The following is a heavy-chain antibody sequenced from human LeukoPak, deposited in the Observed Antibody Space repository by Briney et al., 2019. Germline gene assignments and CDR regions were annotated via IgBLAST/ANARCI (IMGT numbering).Heavy chain of an antibody. CDR1: GYSFTSYW. Sequence: GESLKISCKGSGYSFTSYWIGWVRQMPGKGLEWMGIIYPGDSDTRYSPSFQGQVTISADKSISTAYLQWSSLEASDTAMYYCARRTKGIAVAGPFDYWGQGTLVTVSS. V-gene: IGHV5-51*01. CDR3: ARRTKGIAVAGPFDY. D-gene: IGHD6-19*01. J-gene: IGHJ4*02. CDR2: IYPGDSDT.